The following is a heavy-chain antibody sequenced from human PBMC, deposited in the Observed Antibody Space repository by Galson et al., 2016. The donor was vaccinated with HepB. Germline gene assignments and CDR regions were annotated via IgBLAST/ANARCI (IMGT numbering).Heavy chain of an antibody. CDR3: ARDLEAGTTCAY. D-gene: IGHD1-7*01. CDR2: ISGSGDNT. CDR1: GFTFRSYA. J-gene: IGHJ3*01. Sequence: SLRLSCAASGFTFRSYAMSWVRQTPGKGLEWVSAISGSGDNTYYADSVKGRFTISRDNSKNTLYLQMNSLRAADMAIYYCARDLEAGTTCAYWGHGTMVTVSS. V-gene: IGHV3-23*01.